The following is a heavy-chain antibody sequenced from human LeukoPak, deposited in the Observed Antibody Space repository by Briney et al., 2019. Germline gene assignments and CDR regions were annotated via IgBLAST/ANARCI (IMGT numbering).Heavy chain of an antibody. CDR1: GVSISSSY. Sequence: SGTLSLTCTVSGVSISSSYWSWIRQPPGKRLEWIGYIYYNGNTNSNPSLKSRVTISVDTSKNQFSLKLSSVTAADTAVYYCARQNPSGSYGYYFDYWGQGTLVTVSS. V-gene: IGHV4-59*08. J-gene: IGHJ4*02. CDR3: ARQNPSGSYGYYFDY. CDR2: IYYNGNT. D-gene: IGHD1-26*01.